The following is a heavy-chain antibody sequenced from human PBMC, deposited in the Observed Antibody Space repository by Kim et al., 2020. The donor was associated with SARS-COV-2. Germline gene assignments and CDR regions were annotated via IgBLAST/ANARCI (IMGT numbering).Heavy chain of an antibody. J-gene: IGHJ4*02. CDR3: ARDTYDSSGYPFDY. D-gene: IGHD3-22*01. V-gene: IGHV1-18*01. Sequence: QKLQGNITMTTDPSTSTAYMELRSLRSDDTAVYYCARDTYDSSGYPFDYWGQGTLVTVSS.